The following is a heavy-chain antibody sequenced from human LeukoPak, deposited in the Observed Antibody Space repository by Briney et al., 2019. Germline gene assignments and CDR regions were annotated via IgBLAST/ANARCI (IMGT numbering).Heavy chain of an antibody. V-gene: IGHV4-61*08. CDR3: ARAGRSGNYGYYFDY. J-gene: IGHJ4*02. CDR2: VYYSGST. Sequence: SETLSLTCTVSGYSISGGYYWSWIRQPPGKGLEWIGHVYYSGSTTYNPSLMSRVTISVDTSKNQFSLKVYSMTAADAAVYYCARAGRSGNYGYYFDYWTQGTLVTVSS. D-gene: IGHD1-26*01. CDR1: GYSISGGYY.